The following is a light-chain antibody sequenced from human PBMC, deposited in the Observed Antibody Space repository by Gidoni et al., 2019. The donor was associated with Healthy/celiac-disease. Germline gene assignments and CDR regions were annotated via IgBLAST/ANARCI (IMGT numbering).Light chain of an antibody. V-gene: IGKV1-33*01. CDR2: DAS. J-gene: IGKJ2*01. CDR3: QQYDNLHT. Sequence: DIQLTQSPSSLSASVGDRVTITCQASQDITNFLHWYQQKPGKAPKLLIYDASNLETRVPSRFSGRGSGTDFTFTISSLQPEDIATYYCQQYDNLHTFGQGTKLEIK. CDR1: QDITNF.